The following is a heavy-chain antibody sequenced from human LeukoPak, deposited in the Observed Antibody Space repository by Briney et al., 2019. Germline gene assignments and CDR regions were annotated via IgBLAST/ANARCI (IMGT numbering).Heavy chain of an antibody. V-gene: IGHV3-23*01. CDR3: AKDPYGSGSYYTY. Sequence: GGPLRLSCAASGFTFSSYAMSWVRQAPGKGLEWVSAISGSGGSTYYADSVKGRFTISRDNSKNTLYLQMNSLRAEDTAVYYCAKDPYGSGSYYTYWGQGTLVTVSS. J-gene: IGHJ4*02. CDR2: ISGSGGST. CDR1: GFTFSSYA. D-gene: IGHD3-10*01.